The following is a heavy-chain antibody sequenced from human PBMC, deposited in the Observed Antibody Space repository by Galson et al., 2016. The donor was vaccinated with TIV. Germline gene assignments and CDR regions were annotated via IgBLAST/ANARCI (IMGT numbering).Heavy chain of an antibody. CDR1: GGPVSGYH. J-gene: IGHJ2*01. CDR3: ARAPYGENWYFDL. Sequence: ETLSLTCTVSGGPVSGYHWSWIRQPPGKGLEWLDSIFYSGGTNYSPSLKSRVTLSVDTSKNQLSLKLNSVTAADTAVYYCARAPYGENWYFDLWGRGTLVTVSS. V-gene: IGHV4-59*08. CDR2: IFYSGGT. D-gene: IGHD4-17*01.